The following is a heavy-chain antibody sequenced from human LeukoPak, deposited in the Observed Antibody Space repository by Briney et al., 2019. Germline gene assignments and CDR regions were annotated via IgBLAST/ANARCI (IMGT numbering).Heavy chain of an antibody. CDR2: IYYSGST. CDR1: GGSISSYY. D-gene: IGHD3-16*02. Sequence: PSETLSLTCTVSGGSISSYYWSWVRQPPGKGLEWIGYIYYSGSTNYNPSLKSRVTISVDTSKTLFSLKLSSVTAADTAVYYCARVAFGGVIVKYYFDYWGQGTLVTVSS. V-gene: IGHV4-59*01. J-gene: IGHJ4*02. CDR3: ARVAFGGVIVKYYFDY.